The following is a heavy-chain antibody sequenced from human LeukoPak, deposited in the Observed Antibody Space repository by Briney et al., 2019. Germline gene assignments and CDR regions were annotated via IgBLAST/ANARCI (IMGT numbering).Heavy chain of an antibody. V-gene: IGHV4-34*01. CDR1: GGSFSGYY. CDR3: ARDDYSNYYYYGMDV. Sequence: PSETLSLTCAVYGGSFSGYYWSWIPQPPGKGLERVGEINHSGSTNYNPSLKSRVTISVDTSKNQFSLKLSSVTAADTAVYYCARDDYSNYYYYGMDVWGQGTTVTVSS. J-gene: IGHJ6*02. D-gene: IGHD4-11*01. CDR2: INHSGST.